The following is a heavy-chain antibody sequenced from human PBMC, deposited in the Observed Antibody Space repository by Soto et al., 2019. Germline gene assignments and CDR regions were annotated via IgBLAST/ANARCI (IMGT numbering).Heavy chain of an antibody. V-gene: IGHV4-34*01. Sequence: QVQLQQWGAGLLKPSETLSLTCAVYGGSFSGYYWSWIRQPPGKGLEWIGEINHSGSTNYNPSLKSRVTISVDTSKNQFSLKLSSVTAADTAVYYCARGSLRFLEWFLMVDAFDIWGQGTMVTVSS. CDR1: GGSFSGYY. D-gene: IGHD3-3*01. CDR2: INHSGST. CDR3: ARGSLRFLEWFLMVDAFDI. J-gene: IGHJ3*02.